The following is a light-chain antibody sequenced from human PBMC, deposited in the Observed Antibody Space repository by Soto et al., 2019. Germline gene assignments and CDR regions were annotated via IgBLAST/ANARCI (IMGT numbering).Light chain of an antibody. Sequence: IDLTESPSSLSASVGDRFTITCRASQDISGYFAWYQQQPGKAPQLLIYATSALQTRVPSRFSGSGYVTDFSLNVTSRLPEDFATYYCQHPEWAFRQANTVEI. CDR3: QHPEWA. CDR2: ATS. CDR1: QDISGY. J-gene: IGKJ1*01. V-gene: IGKV1-9*01.